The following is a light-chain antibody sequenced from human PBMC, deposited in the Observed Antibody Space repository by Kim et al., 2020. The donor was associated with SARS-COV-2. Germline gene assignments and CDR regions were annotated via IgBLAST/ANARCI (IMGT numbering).Light chain of an antibody. CDR1: KIGSEG. CDR2: YDS. V-gene: IGLV3-21*04. CDR3: QVWDSSSDHRV. Sequence: APGKTDRITCGGNKIGSEGVRWYRKKPGQAPVLVIYYDSDRPSGIPERFSGSNSGNTATLTISRVEAGDEADYYCQVWDSSSDHRVFGGGTQLTVL. J-gene: IGLJ3*02.